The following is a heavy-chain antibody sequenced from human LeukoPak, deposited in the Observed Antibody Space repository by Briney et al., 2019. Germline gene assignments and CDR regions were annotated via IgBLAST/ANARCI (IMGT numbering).Heavy chain of an antibody. D-gene: IGHD6-19*01. J-gene: IGHJ4*02. CDR1: GDSVSTNSAA. Sequence: SQTLSLTCAISGDSVSTNSAAWNWLRQSPLRGLEWLGRTYYRSNWFHDYPASLRGRATINPDTSKNQFSLQLNSVTPDDTAVYYCARDPDSSGWFGLDYWAREFWSPSPQ. CDR3: ARDPDSSGWFGLDY. V-gene: IGHV6-1*01. CDR2: TYYRSNWFH.